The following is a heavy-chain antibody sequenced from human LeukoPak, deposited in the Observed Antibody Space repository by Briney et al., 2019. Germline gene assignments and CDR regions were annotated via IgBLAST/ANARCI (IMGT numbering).Heavy chain of an antibody. J-gene: IGHJ5*02. D-gene: IGHD1-26*01. CDR2: IYTSRSA. V-gene: IGHV4-4*07. CDR1: GGSISSYY. Sequence: PSETLSLTCTVSGGSISSYYWSWIRQPAGKGLEWIGRIYTSRSANYNPSLKSRVTISVDTSKNQLSLKLSSLTAADTAVYYCARHEYSGSCYGLSWFDPWGQGTLVTVSS. CDR3: ARHEYSGSCYGLSWFDP.